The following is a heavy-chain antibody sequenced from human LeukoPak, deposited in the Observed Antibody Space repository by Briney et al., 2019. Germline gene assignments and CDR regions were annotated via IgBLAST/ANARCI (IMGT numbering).Heavy chain of an antibody. V-gene: IGHV3-15*01. Sequence: GGSLRLSCAASGFTFSNAWMSWVHQAPGKGLEWVGRIKSKTDGGTTDYAAPVKGRFTISRDDSKNTLYLQMNSLKTEDTAVYYCISDLVDDSSGYYPYWGQGTLVTVSS. CDR1: GFTFSNAW. CDR2: IKSKTDGGTT. D-gene: IGHD3-22*01. J-gene: IGHJ4*02. CDR3: ISDLVDDSSGYYPY.